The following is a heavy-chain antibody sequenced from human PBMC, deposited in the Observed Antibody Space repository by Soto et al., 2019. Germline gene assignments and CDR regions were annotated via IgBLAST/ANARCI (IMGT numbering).Heavy chain of an antibody. CDR1: GGSMSTGSDY. D-gene: IGHD6-19*01. J-gene: IGHJ4*02. Sequence: SETLSLTCTVSGGSMSTGSDYWSWIRQHPGKGLEWIGYIHYSGDTYYNPSLKNRLTISVDTSKTQFSLKLTSVTDADTAVYYCARDGRIAVAGAVDYWGQGTLVTSPQ. CDR3: ARDGRIAVAGAVDY. CDR2: IHYSGDT. V-gene: IGHV4-31*03.